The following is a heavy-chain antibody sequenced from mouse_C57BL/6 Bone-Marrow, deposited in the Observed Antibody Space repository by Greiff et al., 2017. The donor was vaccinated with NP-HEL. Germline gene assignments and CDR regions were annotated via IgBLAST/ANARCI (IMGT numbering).Heavy chain of an antibody. CDR2: IDPSDSYT. J-gene: IGHJ2*01. D-gene: IGHD4-1*01. CDR3: ARERNWAYYFDY. V-gene: IGHV1-69*01. CDR1: GYTFTSYW. Sequence: LQQPGAELVMPGASVTLSCKASGYTFTSYWMHWVKQRPGQGLEWIGEIDPSDSYTNYNQKFKGKSTLTVDKSSSTAYMQLNSLTSEDSAVYYCARERNWAYYFDYWGQGTTLTVSS.